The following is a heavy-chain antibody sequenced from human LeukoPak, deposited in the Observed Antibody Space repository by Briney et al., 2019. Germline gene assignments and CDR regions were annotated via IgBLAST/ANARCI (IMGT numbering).Heavy chain of an antibody. Sequence: GGSLRLSCAASGFTVSSNYMSWVRQAPGKGLEWVSVIYSGGSTYYADSVKGRFTVSRDNAKNSLYLQMNNLRDDDTAVYYCARDLNWAFDYWGQGTLVTVSS. D-gene: IGHD1-1*01. J-gene: IGHJ4*02. V-gene: IGHV3-53*01. CDR2: IYSGGST. CDR1: GFTVSSNY. CDR3: ARDLNWAFDY.